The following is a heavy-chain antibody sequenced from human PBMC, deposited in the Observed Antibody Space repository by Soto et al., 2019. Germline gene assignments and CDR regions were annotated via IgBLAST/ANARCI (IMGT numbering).Heavy chain of an antibody. D-gene: IGHD3-22*01. CDR1: GFTFSSYG. CDR3: AQGGYYDSSGYLGWLDY. J-gene: IGHJ4*02. Sequence: QVQLVESGGGVVQPGRSLRLSCAASGFTFSSYGIHWVRQAPGKGLEWVAVISYDGSNRYYADSVKGRITISRDNSKNTLYLQMNSLRAEDTAVYYCAQGGYYDSSGYLGWLDYWGQGTLVTVSS. CDR2: ISYDGSNR. V-gene: IGHV3-30*18.